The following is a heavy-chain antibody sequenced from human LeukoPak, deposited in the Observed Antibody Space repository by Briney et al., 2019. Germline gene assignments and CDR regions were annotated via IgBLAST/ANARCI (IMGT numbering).Heavy chain of an antibody. J-gene: IGHJ5*02. CDR2: IYYSGST. V-gene: IGHV4-39*01. CDR3: ARHIYSSSFGVNWFDP. Sequence: SETLSLTCTVSGGSIRSSYYYWGWIRQPPGKGLEWIGSIYYSGSTYYNPSLKSRVTISVDTSKNQFSLKLSSVTAADTAVYYCARHIYSSSFGVNWFDPWGQGTLVTVSS. CDR1: GGSIRSSYYY. D-gene: IGHD6-6*01.